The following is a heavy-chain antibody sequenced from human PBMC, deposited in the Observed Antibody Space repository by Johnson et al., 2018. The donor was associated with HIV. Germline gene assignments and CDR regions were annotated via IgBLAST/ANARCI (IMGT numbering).Heavy chain of an antibody. J-gene: IGHJ3*01. CDR3: ATRGHGYAAFDF. D-gene: IGHD3-10*01. Sequence: WVRQAPGTGLEWVSGISWTSGSIGYADSVKDRFTISRDNAKNSLYLQMNSLRAEDTALYSCATRGHGYAAFDFRGQGTMVTVSS. CDR2: ISWTSGSI. V-gene: IGHV3-9*01.